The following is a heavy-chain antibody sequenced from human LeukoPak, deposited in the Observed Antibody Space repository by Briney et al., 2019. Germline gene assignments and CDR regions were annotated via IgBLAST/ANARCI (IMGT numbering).Heavy chain of an antibody. D-gene: IGHD3-16*01. V-gene: IGHV4-59*01. Sequence: SETLSLTCTVSGGSMSSYYWSWIRQPPGKGLEWIGYIYYSGSTTYNPSLKSRVIISVDTSKNQFSLRVSSVTAADTAVYYCARGGGWFDPWGQGTLVTVSS. CDR1: GGSMSSYY. CDR2: IYYSGST. CDR3: ARGGGWFDP. J-gene: IGHJ5*02.